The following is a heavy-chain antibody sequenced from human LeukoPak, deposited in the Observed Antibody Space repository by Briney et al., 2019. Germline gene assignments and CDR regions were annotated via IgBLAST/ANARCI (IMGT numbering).Heavy chain of an antibody. V-gene: IGHV4-34*01. J-gene: IGHJ3*02. CDR2: INHSGST. CDR1: GGSFSGYY. D-gene: IGHD2-2*01. CDR3: AILGYCSSTSCYGAAFDI. Sequence: SETLSLTCAVYGGSFSGYYWSWIRQPPGKGLEWIGEINHSGSTNYNPSLKSRVTISVDTSKNQFSLKLSSVTAADTAVYYCAILGYCSSTSCYGAAFDIWGQGTMVTVSS.